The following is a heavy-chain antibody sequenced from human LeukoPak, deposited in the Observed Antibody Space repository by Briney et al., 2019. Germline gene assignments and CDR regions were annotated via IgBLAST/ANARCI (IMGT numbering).Heavy chain of an antibody. CDR2: ISSSSSYI. J-gene: IGHJ6*03. CDR1: GFTFSTYT. Sequence: GGSLRLSCAASGFTFSTYTMNWVRQAPGKGLEWVSSISSSSSYIHYADSVKGRFTISRDNAKNSLYLQMNSLRAEDTAVYYCARDFYDSSGYSLDYYYYMDVWGKGTTVTISS. CDR3: ARDFYDSSGYSLDYYYYMDV. D-gene: IGHD3-22*01. V-gene: IGHV3-21*01.